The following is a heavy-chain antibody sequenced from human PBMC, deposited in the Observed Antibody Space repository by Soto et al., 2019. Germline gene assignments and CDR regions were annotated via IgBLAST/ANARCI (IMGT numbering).Heavy chain of an antibody. Sequence: SETLSLTCTVSGDSISSYYWSWIRQPPGKGLEWIGYIYNSRSTNYNPSLKSRVTISADTSKNQFSLKLSSVTAADTAVYYCARGDSNYYYWGQGTLVTVSS. D-gene: IGHD4-4*01. CDR3: ARGDSNYYY. CDR1: GDSISSYY. CDR2: IYNSRST. J-gene: IGHJ4*02. V-gene: IGHV4-59*01.